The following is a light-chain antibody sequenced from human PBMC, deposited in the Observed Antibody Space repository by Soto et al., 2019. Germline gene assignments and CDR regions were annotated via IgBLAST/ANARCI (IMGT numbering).Light chain of an antibody. CDR2: GAS. CDR1: QSVRNY. V-gene: IGKV3-15*01. J-gene: IGKJ5*01. Sequence: EIVMTQSPVTLSVSPGERATLSCRASQSVRNYVAWYQQKPGQAPRLLISGASTRANGIPDRFSGSGSGTEFHLNVRGLQSEVFAVYYCQQYHDWPTSNTFCHGTRLAIQ. CDR3: QQYHDWPTSNT.